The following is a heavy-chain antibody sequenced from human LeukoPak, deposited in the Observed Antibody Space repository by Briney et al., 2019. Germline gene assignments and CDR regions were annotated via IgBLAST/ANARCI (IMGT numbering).Heavy chain of an antibody. CDR3: SKRRGYV. CDR1: GSTFSSYG. J-gene: IGHJ6*04. Sequence: GGSLRLSCAPSGSTFSSYGMNWVRQAPGKGLEWVSGIIGSGGSTYHADSVKGRFTVSRDNSEHSLYLQVNTLGAEDAAVFLCSKRRGYVWGKGTTVTVSS. D-gene: IGHD3-16*01. CDR2: IIGSGGST. V-gene: IGHV3-23*01.